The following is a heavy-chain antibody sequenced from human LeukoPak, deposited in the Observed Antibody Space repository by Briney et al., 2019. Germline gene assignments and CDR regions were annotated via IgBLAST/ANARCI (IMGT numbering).Heavy chain of an antibody. CDR1: GFTFSSYA. CDR3: AKDWHDYGDYEGVQYFDY. CDR2: ISGSGGST. Sequence: GGSLRLSCAASGFTFSSYAMSWVRQAPGKGLEWVSAISGSGGSTYYADSVKGRFTISRDNSKNTLYLQMNSLRAEDTAVYYCAKDWHDYGDYEGVQYFDYWGQGTLVTVSS. V-gene: IGHV3-23*01. D-gene: IGHD4-17*01. J-gene: IGHJ4*02.